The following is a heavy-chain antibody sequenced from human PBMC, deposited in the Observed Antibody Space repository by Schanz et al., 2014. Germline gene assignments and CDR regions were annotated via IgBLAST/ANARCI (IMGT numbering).Heavy chain of an antibody. J-gene: IGHJ5*02. CDR1: GGSISTSNHY. CDR3: ARQNLGYCSSTDCKNWFDP. Sequence: QLQLQESGPGLVKPLETLSLTCTVSGGSISTSNHYWGWIRQPPGKGLEWIGSIYYSGNTYYNPSRRSRVTISVEPSKNHFSLKLSSVPAADTAVYYCARQNLGYCSSTDCKNWFDPWGQGTLVTVSS. D-gene: IGHD2-2*01. CDR2: IYYSGNT. V-gene: IGHV4-39*01.